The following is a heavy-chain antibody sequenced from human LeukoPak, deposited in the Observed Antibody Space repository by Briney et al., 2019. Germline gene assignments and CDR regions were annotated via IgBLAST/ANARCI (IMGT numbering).Heavy chain of an antibody. V-gene: IGHV1-46*01. CDR3: ARDGSSSSPGADYYYYMDV. Sequence: VASVKVSCKASGYTFTSYYMHWVRQAPGQGLEWMGIINLSGGSTSYAQKFQGRVTMTRDTSTSTVYMELSSLRSEDTAVYYCARDGSSSSPGADYYYYMDVWGKGTTVTVSS. CDR1: GYTFTSYY. J-gene: IGHJ6*03. D-gene: IGHD6-6*01. CDR2: INLSGGST.